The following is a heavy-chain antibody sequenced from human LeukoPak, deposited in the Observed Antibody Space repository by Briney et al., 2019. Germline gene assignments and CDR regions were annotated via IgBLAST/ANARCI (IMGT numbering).Heavy chain of an antibody. V-gene: IGHV4-4*02. J-gene: IGHJ4*02. Sequence: SETLSLTCAVSGGSISSSNWWSWVRQPPGKGLEWIGEIYHSGSTNYTPSLKSRVTMSVDTSKNQFSLKLTSVTAADTAIYYCARVGGGSYGGRVFDYWGQGTLVTVSS. CDR1: GGSISSSNW. D-gene: IGHD2-21*01. CDR3: ARVGGGSYGGRVFDY. CDR2: IYHSGST.